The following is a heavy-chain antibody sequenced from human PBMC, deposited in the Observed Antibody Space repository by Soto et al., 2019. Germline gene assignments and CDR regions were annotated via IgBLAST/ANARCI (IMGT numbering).Heavy chain of an antibody. CDR1: GFAVSSKY. D-gene: IGHD6-19*01. CDR3: VQTTGWPGFDF. Sequence: EVQLVESGGGLIQPGGSLRLSCAASGFAVSSKYMTWVRQAPGKGLEWVSVIYGGGTTYYADSVKGRFTISRDTSKNTLYLQMNSLRAEETALYYCVQTTGWPGFDFWGQGTLVTVSS. V-gene: IGHV3-53*01. CDR2: IYGGGTT. J-gene: IGHJ4*02.